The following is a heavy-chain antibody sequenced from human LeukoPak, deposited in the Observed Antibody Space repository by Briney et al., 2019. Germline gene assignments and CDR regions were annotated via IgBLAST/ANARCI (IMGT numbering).Heavy chain of an antibody. V-gene: IGHV3-9*01. D-gene: IGHD3-22*01. CDR3: AKDSSYQYDGIGYVLDY. J-gene: IGHJ4*02. Sequence: GRSLRLSCVASGFTLDDYAMHWVRRAPGKGLEWVSGISWNSGSTGYVDSVKGRFTISRDNAKNSLYLQMNSLRAEDTAFYYCAKDSSYQYDGIGYVLDYWGQGTLVAVSS. CDR2: ISWNSGST. CDR1: GFTLDDYA.